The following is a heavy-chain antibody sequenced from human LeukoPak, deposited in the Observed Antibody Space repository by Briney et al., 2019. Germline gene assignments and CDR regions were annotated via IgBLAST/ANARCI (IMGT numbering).Heavy chain of an antibody. V-gene: IGHV1-18*01. CDR3: ARLAVAGRLMDY. CDR1: GYTFTSYG. CDR2: ISAYNGNT. Sequence: GASVRVSCKASGYTFTSYGISWVRQAPGQGLEGMGWISAYNGNTNYAQTLQGRVTITTDTSTSTAYMELRSLRSDDTAVYYCARLAVAGRLMDYWGQGTLVTVSS. D-gene: IGHD6-19*01. J-gene: IGHJ4*02.